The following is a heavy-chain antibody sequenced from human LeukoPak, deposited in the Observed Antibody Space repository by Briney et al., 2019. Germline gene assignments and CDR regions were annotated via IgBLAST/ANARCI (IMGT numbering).Heavy chain of an antibody. J-gene: IGHJ5*02. CDR3: ARDKVAVAGTNWFDP. D-gene: IGHD6-19*01. V-gene: IGHV1-46*01. Sequence: GASVKVSCKASGYTFTSYYMHWVRQAPGQGLEWMGIINPSGGSTSYAQKFQGRVTMTRDTSTSTVYMELRSLRSDDTAVYYCARDKVAVAGTNWFDPWGQGTLVTVSS. CDR2: INPSGGST. CDR1: GYTFTSYY.